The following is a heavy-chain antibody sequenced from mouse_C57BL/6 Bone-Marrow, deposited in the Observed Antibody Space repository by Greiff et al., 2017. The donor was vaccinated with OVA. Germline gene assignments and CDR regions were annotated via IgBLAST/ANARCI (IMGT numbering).Heavy chain of an antibody. CDR1: GYTFTSYG. V-gene: IGHV1-81*01. J-gene: IGHJ4*01. CDR3: AREDLNYYGSSYAMDY. D-gene: IGHD1-1*01. CDR2: IYPRSGNT. Sequence: VQLVESGAELARPGASVKLSCKASGYTFTSYGISWVKQRTGQGLVWIGEIYPRSGNTYYNEKFKGKATLTADKSSSTAYMELRSLTSEDSAVYFCAREDLNYYGSSYAMDYWGQGTSVTVSS.